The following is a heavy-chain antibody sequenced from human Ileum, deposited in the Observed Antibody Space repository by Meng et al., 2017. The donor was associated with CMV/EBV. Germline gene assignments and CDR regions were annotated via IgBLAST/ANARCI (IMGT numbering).Heavy chain of an antibody. Sequence: EVQLLESXGGVVQTGXYMRLSCVASGFMFSNYDMTWVCQAPGKGREWVSGILGSGDRTFYADYVKGRFSTSRDNSKNTVYLQMNSLTVDDTAIYYCASHAYGMAKGWGQGALVTV. CDR1: GFMFSNYD. D-gene: IGHD4-17*01. J-gene: IGHJ4*02. CDR2: ILGSGDRT. V-gene: IGHV3-23*01. CDR3: ASHAYGMAKG.